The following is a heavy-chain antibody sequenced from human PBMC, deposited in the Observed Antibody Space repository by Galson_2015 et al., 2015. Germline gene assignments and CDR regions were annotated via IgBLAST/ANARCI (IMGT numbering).Heavy chain of an antibody. CDR2: INHSGSS. CDR1: GGSFSGYH. CDR3: ARGEGDDFRCWFNP. Sequence: SETLSLTCAVYGGSFSGYHWSWIRQTTGKGLEWIGEINHSGSSNYNPSLKSRVTISADTSKIQFSLKMNSLTAADTAVYYCARGEGDDFRCWFNPWGQGTLVIVSS. J-gene: IGHJ5*02. D-gene: IGHD3-3*01. V-gene: IGHV4-34*01.